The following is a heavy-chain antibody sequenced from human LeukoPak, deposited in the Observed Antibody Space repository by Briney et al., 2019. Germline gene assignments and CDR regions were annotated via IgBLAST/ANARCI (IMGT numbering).Heavy chain of an antibody. CDR1: GFTFDDYG. CDR2: INWNGGST. Sequence: PGGSLRLSCAASGFTFDDYGMSWVRQAPGKGLEWVSGINWNGGSTGYADSVKGRFTISRDNAKNSLYLQMNSLRAEDTALYYCARGGIAAPSYYYYMDVWGKGTTVTVSS. D-gene: IGHD6-13*01. V-gene: IGHV3-20*04. J-gene: IGHJ6*03. CDR3: ARGGIAAPSYYYYMDV.